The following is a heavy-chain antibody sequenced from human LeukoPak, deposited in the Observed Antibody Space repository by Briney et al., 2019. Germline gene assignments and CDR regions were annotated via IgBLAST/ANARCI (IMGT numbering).Heavy chain of an antibody. Sequence: GGSLRLSCAASGFTFNTYAMSWVRQAPGKGLDWVSSISGSGGSTYYADSVKGRFTISRDNPKNILHLQMNSLRTDDTAVYYCALVGNSAAFDSWGQGTMVTVSS. CDR2: ISGSGGST. D-gene: IGHD4-23*01. J-gene: IGHJ3*01. V-gene: IGHV3-23*01. CDR1: GFTFNTYA. CDR3: ALVGNSAAFDS.